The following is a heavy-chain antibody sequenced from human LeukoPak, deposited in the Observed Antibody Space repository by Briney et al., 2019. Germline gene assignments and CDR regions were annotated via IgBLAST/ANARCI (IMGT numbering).Heavy chain of an antibody. V-gene: IGHV3-23*01. Sequence: GGSLRLSCAASGFTFNTYGMSWVRQAPGKGLEWVSGISGSGGATYYADSVKGRFTISRDDPHNTLYLQMNSLRAEDTAVYYCAKASAMIVVVSKHFDYWGQGTLVTVSS. CDR3: AKASAMIVVVSKHFDY. CDR1: GFTFNTYG. J-gene: IGHJ4*02. CDR2: ISGSGGAT. D-gene: IGHD3-22*01.